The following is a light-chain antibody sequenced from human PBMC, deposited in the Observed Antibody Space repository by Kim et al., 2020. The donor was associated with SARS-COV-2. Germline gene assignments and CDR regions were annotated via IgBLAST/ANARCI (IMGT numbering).Light chain of an antibody. CDR3: NSRDSNDNVV. CDR1: SIRSYY. V-gene: IGLV3-19*01. J-gene: IGLJ2*01. Sequence: VALGQTVRITCQGDSIRSYYATWYQQKPGRAPKVVIYGKDNRPSGIPDRFSGSSSGNTAYLTITGTQAGDEADYYCNSRDSNDNVVFGGGTKVTVL. CDR2: GKD.